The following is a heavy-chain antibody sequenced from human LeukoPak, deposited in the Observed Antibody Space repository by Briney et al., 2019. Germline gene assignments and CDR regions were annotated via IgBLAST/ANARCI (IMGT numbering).Heavy chain of an antibody. CDR3: ARMWLPEDAFDI. V-gene: IGHV1-18*01. CDR2: ISAYNGNT. D-gene: IGHD5-12*01. Sequence: ASVKVACKASGYTFTSYGISWVRQAPGQGLEWMGWISAYNGNTNYAQKLQGRVTMTTDTSTSTAYMELRSLRSNDTAVYYCARMWLPEDAFDIWGQGTMVTVSS. J-gene: IGHJ3*02. CDR1: GYTFTSYG.